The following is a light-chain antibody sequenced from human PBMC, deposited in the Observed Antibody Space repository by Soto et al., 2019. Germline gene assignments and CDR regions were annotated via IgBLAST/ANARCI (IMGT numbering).Light chain of an antibody. CDR3: SSYTSSSTFYV. J-gene: IGLJ1*01. CDR2: EVS. CDR1: SSDVGGYNY. Sequence: QSVLTQPASVSGSPGQSITISCTGTSSDVGGYNYVSWYQQHPGKAPKLMIYEVSNRPSGVSNRFSGSKSGNTASLTISGLRAEDEADYYCSSYTSSSTFYVFGTGTKLTVL. V-gene: IGLV2-14*01.